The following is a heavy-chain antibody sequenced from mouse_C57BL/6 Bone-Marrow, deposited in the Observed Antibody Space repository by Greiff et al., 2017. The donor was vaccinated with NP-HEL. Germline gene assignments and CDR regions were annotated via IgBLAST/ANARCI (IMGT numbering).Heavy chain of an antibody. CDR3: ARGGLYYGSSFAMDY. J-gene: IGHJ4*01. CDR2: IYPRSGNT. Sequence: VQLQESGAELARPGASVKLSCKASGYTFTSYGISWVKQRTGQGLEWIGEIYPRSGNTYYNEKFKGKATLTADKSSITAYMELRSLTSEDSAVYFCARGGLYYGSSFAMDYWGQGTSVTVSS. CDR1: GYTFTSYG. D-gene: IGHD1-1*01. V-gene: IGHV1-81*01.